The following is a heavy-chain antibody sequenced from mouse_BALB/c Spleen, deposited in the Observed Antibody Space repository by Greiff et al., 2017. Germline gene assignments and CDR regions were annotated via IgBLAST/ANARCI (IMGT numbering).Heavy chain of an antibody. CDR2: ISSGGST. V-gene: IGHV5-6-5*01. D-gene: IGHD2-13*01. CDR3: ARVVYGDYPWFAY. Sequence: DVQLVESGGGLVKPGGSLKLSCAASGFTFSSYAMSWVRQTPEKRLEWVASISSGGSTYYPDSVKGRFTISRDNARNILYLQMSSLRSEDTAMYYCARVVYGDYPWFAYWGQGTLVTVSA. J-gene: IGHJ3*01. CDR1: GFTFSSYA.